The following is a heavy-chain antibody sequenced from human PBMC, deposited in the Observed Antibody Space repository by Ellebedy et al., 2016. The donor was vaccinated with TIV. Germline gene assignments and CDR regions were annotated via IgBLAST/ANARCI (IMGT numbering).Heavy chain of an antibody. Sequence: MPSETLSLTCSVSGGPVSTDNYFWGWIRQSPAKGLEWIGSIFHSGNSYYNPSLKSRVTIFVDTSKNQFSLKLRSVTAADTAVYFCATVPGTGWFDPWGQGTLVTVS. CDR2: IFHSGNS. J-gene: IGHJ5*02. D-gene: IGHD6-19*01. V-gene: IGHV4-39*01. CDR1: GGPVSTDNYF. CDR3: ATVPGTGWFDP.